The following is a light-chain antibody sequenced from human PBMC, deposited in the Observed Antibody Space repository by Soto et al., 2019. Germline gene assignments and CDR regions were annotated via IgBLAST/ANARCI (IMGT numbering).Light chain of an antibody. Sequence: DIVMTQSPDSLAVSLGERATINSKSSQSVLYSTNNENYLAWYQQTTGQTPKLLIYWASTRESGVPDRFSGSGSGTDFTLTISSLQAEDVAVFSCHQYYSTPRTFGQGTKVDI. CDR2: WAS. CDR3: HQYYSTPRT. V-gene: IGKV4-1*01. CDR1: QSVLYSTNNENY. J-gene: IGKJ1*01.